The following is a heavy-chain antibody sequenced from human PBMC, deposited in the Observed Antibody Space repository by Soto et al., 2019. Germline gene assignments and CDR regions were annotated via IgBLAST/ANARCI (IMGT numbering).Heavy chain of an antibody. Sequence: GGSLRLSCAASGFTFSSYTMSWVRQAPGKGLEWVSGVSGGGDSTYYADSVKGRFTISRDNSKNTLYLQMNSLRADDTAVFYCAKEAGRSQDISGYYPYYYYGMDVWGQGTTVTVSS. CDR3: AKEAGRSQDISGYYPYYYYGMDV. CDR1: GFTFSSYT. D-gene: IGHD3-22*01. J-gene: IGHJ6*02. CDR2: VSGGGDST. V-gene: IGHV3-23*01.